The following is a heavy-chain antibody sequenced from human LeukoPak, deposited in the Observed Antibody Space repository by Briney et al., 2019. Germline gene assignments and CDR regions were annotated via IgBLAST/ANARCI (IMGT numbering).Heavy chain of an antibody. Sequence: SETLSLTCTVSGGSISSSSYYWGWIRQPPGKGLEWIGSIYYSGSTYYNPSLKSRVTISVDTSKNQFSLKLSSVTAADTAVYYCARNLDYGGNLQWWYFDLWGRGTLVTVSS. D-gene: IGHD4-23*01. CDR1: GGSISSSSYY. CDR2: IYYSGST. V-gene: IGHV4-39*07. CDR3: ARNLDYGGNLQWWYFDL. J-gene: IGHJ2*01.